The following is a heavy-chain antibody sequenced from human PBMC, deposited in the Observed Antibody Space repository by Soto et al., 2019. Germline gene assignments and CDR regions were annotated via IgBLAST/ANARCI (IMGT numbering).Heavy chain of an antibody. CDR3: ARVGRDYSVDY. CDR2: INSSSGST. Sequence: AAVKVSCKASGYIFSNNYIHWVRQAPGQGLEWMGIINSSSGSTTYAQKVQGRVTMTRDTSTSTVFMELRSLRSEDTAVYFCARVGRDYSVDYLGQGTLVTVSS. D-gene: IGHD3-10*01. V-gene: IGHV1-46*01. CDR1: GYIFSNNY. J-gene: IGHJ4*02.